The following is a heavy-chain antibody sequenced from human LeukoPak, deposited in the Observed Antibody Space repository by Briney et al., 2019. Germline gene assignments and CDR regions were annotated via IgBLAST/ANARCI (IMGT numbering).Heavy chain of an antibody. Sequence: SETLSLTCAVSGGSISSADFYWSWIRQHPGKGLEWIGFNYYSGSAYYNPSLKSRVSISIDTSKNQFSLTLNSVTAADTAVYYCARGSDFFDYWGQGTLVTVSS. CDR3: ARGSDFFDY. CDR1: GGSISSADFY. CDR2: NYYSGSA. V-gene: IGHV4-31*11. J-gene: IGHJ4*02.